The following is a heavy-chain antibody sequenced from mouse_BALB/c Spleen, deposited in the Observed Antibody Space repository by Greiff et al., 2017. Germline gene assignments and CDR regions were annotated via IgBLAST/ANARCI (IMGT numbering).Heavy chain of an antibody. V-gene: IGHV1-67*01. CDR1: GYTFTDYA. D-gene: IGHD1-1*01. CDR2: ISTYYGNT. J-gene: IGHJ2*01. Sequence: VKLQESGPELVRPGVSVKISCKGSGYTFTDYAMHWVKQSHAKSLEWIGVISTYYGNTNYNQKFKGKATMTVDKSSSTAYMELARLTSEDSAIYYCARTATVVAPYFDYWGQGTTLTVSS. CDR3: ARTATVVAPYFDY.